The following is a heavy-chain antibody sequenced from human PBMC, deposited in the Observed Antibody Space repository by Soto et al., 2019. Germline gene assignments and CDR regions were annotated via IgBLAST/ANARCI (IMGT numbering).Heavy chain of an antibody. Sequence: EVQLLESGGGLVQPGGSLRLSCAASGFTFSSYAMTWVRQAPGKGLEWVSTIRGSGATTYCADSVKGRFTISRDNSKNTLYLQMNSLRAEDTAVYYCAKGGNGWPFDYWGQGTLVTVSS. CDR2: IRGSGATT. V-gene: IGHV3-23*01. J-gene: IGHJ4*02. CDR1: GFTFSSYA. D-gene: IGHD6-19*01. CDR3: AKGGNGWPFDY.